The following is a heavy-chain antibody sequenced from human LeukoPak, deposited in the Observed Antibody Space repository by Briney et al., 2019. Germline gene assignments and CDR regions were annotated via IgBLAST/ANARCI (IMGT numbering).Heavy chain of an antibody. V-gene: IGHV1-8*01. D-gene: IGHD3-3*01. CDR1: GYTFTSYD. CDR3: ARGEGFRSGYYTGLAFDI. CDR2: MNPNSGNT. J-gene: IGHJ3*02. Sequence: ASVKVSCKASGYTFTSYDINWVRQATGQGLEWMGWMNPNSGNTGYAQKFQGRVTMTRNTSISTAYMELSSLRSEDTAVYYCARGEGFRSGYYTGLAFDIWGQGTMVTVSS.